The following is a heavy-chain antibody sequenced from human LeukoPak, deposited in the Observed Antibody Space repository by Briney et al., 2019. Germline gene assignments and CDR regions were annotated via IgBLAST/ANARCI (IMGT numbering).Heavy chain of an antibody. CDR2: IYYSGST. D-gene: IGHD3-10*01. Sequence: SETLSLTCTVSGGSISSSSYYWGWIRQPPGKGLEWIGSIYYSGSTYYNPSLKSRVTISVDTSKNQFSLKLSSVTAADTAVYYCARDLSYYGSGSYRAYFDYWGQGTLVTVSS. J-gene: IGHJ4*02. V-gene: IGHV4-39*07. CDR1: GGSISSSSYY. CDR3: ARDLSYYGSGSYRAYFDY.